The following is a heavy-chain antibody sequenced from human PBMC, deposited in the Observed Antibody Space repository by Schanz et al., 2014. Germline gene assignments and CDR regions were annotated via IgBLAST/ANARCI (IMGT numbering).Heavy chain of an antibody. V-gene: IGHV3-43*01. CDR1: GFSFDDYT. CDR2: SDRDGGDT. D-gene: IGHD3-3*01. CDR3: AKDSRVSYFDMDV. Sequence: EVQLVESGGVVAQPGGSLRLSCAASGFSFDDYTMHWVRQAPGKGLEWVSLSDRDGGDTYYADSVKGRFTISRDNSKNSLYLQMNSLRTEDTALYYCAKDSRVSYFDMDVWGQGTAVTVSS. J-gene: IGHJ6*02.